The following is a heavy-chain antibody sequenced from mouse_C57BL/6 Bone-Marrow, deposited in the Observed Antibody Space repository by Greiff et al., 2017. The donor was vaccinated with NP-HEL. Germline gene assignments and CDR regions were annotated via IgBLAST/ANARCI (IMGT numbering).Heavy chain of an antibody. V-gene: IGHV14-2*01. J-gene: IGHJ4*01. CDR3: ADGSSSYYYAMDY. D-gene: IGHD1-1*01. CDR2: IDPEDGET. CDR1: GFNINDYY. Sequence: VQLQQSGAELVKPGASVKLSCTASGFNINDYYMHWVKQRSEQGLEWIGRIDPEDGETKYAPKFQGKATITADTSSNTAYLQLSSLTSEDTAVYYCADGSSSYYYAMDYWGQGTSVTVSS.